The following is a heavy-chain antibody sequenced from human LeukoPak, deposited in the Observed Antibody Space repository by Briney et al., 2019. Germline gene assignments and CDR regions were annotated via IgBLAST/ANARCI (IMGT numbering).Heavy chain of an antibody. V-gene: IGHV3-21*01. CDR1: GFTFSSYS. J-gene: IGHJ6*03. CDR3: ARDPYSGSYVDYYYYYYMDV. D-gene: IGHD1-26*01. Sequence: GGSLRLSCAASGFTFSSYSMNWVRQAPGKGLEWVSSISSSSYIYYADSVKGRFTISRDNAKNSLYLHINSLRAEDTAVYYCARDPYSGSYVDYYYYYYMDVWGKGTTVTISS. CDR2: ISSSSYI.